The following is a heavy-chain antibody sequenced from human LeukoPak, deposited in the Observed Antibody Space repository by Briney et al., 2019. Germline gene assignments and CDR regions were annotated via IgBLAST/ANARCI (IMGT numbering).Heavy chain of an antibody. CDR3: AREKYGNFDC. D-gene: IGHD1-1*01. CDR2: ISANNGNT. CDR1: GYTFSMYG. V-gene: IGHV1-18*01. Sequence: ASVKVSCKTSGYTFSMYGISWVRQAPGQGLEYMGWISANNGNTKYSQKFQGRVTMTTDTSTSTAYMELRSLRSDDTAVYYCAREKYGNFDCWGQGTLVTVSS. J-gene: IGHJ4*02.